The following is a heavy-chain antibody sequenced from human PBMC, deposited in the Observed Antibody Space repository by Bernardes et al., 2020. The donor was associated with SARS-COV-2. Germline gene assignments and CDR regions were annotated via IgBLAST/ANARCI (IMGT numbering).Heavy chain of an antibody. Sequence: SETLSLTCTVSGGSISSGSYYWSWIRQPAGKGLEWIGRIYTSGSTNYNPSLKSRVTISVDTSKNQFSLKLSSVTAADTAVYYCARGRAAAGRPYYYYGMDVWGQGTTVTVSS. CDR1: GGSISSGSYY. V-gene: IGHV4-61*02. J-gene: IGHJ6*02. D-gene: IGHD6-13*01. CDR3: ARGRAAAGRPYYYYGMDV. CDR2: IYTSGST.